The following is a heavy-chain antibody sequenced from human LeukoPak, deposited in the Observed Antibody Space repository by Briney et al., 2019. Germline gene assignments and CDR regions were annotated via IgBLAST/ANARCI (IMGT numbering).Heavy chain of an antibody. V-gene: IGHV4-59*01. CDR2: IYYSGST. CDR3: ARREGSYFDY. J-gene: IGHJ4*02. CDR1: GGSISSYY. Sequence: SETLSLTCTVSGGSISSYYWSWIRQPPGKGLEWIGYIYYSGSTNYNPSLKSRVTISVDTSKNQFSLKLSSVTAADTAVYYCARREGSYFDYWGQGTLVTVSS.